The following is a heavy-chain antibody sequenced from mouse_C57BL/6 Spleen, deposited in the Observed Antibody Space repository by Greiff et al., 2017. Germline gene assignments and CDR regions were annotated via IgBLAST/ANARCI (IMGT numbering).Heavy chain of an antibody. D-gene: IGHD1-1*01. V-gene: IGHV5-17*01. CDR3: AREGYGSSYNYYAMDY. Sequence: DVKLQESGGGLVKPGGSLKLSCAASGFTFSDYGMHWVRQAPEKGLEWVAYISSGSSTIYYADTVKGRFTISRDNAKNTLFLQMTSLRSEDTAMYYCAREGYGSSYNYYAMDYWGQGTSVTVSS. CDR1: GFTFSDYG. CDR2: ISSGSSTI. J-gene: IGHJ4*01.